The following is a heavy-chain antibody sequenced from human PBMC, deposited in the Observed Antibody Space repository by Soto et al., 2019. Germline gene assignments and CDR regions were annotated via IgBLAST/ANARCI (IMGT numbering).Heavy chain of an antibody. D-gene: IGHD3-10*01. CDR1: GFTFSSYA. Sequence: DVQLLESGGHLVQPGGSLRLSCAASGFTFSSYAMSWVRQAPGKGLEWVSSVSGGGDMTYYSDSVKGRFTISRDNASIALFLQMNSLTMEDTAIYYCARGDRGGSGSPASYAYSGLDVWGQGTMVTVS. CDR2: VSGGGDMT. V-gene: IGHV3-23*01. CDR3: ARGDRGGSGSPASYAYSGLDV. J-gene: IGHJ6*02.